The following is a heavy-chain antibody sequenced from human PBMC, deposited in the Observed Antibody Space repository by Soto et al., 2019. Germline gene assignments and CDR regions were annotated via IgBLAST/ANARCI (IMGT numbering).Heavy chain of an antibody. J-gene: IGHJ4*02. CDR1: GYTFASYA. D-gene: IGHD2-21*02. CDR2: INAGNGNT. Sequence: ASVKVSCKASGYTFASYAMHWVRQAPGQRLEWMGWINAGNGNTKYSQKFQGRVTITRDTSASTAYMELSSLRSEDTAVYYCETSIVVVTAADYWGQGTLVTVSS. V-gene: IGHV1-3*01. CDR3: ETSIVVVTAADY.